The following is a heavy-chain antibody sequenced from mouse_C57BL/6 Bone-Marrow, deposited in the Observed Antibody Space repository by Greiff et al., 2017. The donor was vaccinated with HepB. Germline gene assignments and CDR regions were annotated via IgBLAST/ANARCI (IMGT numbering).Heavy chain of an antibody. CDR3: ARWEDYPLYAMDY. Sequence: VQLQQSGPVLVKPGASVKMSCKASGYTFTDYYMNWVKQSHGKSLEWIGVINPYNGGTSYNQKFKGKATLTVDKSSSTAYMELNSLTSEDSAVYYCARWEDYPLYAMDYWGQGTSVTVSP. CDR1: GYTFTDYY. J-gene: IGHJ4*01. CDR2: INPYNGGT. D-gene: IGHD1-1*02. V-gene: IGHV1-19*01.